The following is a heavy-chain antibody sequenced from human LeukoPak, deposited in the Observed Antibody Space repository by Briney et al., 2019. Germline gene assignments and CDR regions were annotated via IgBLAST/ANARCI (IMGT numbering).Heavy chain of an antibody. CDR3: AREGVAAGSIYYYYGMDV. V-gene: IGHV3-30-3*01. J-gene: IGHJ6*02. CDR1: GFTFSSYA. CDR2: ISYDGSNK. D-gene: IGHD6-13*01. Sequence: GGSPRLSCAASGFTFSSYAMHWVRQAPGKGLEWVAVISYDGSNKYYADSVKGRFTISRDNSKNTLYLQMNSLRAEDTAVYYCAREGVAAGSIYYYYGMDVWGQGTTVTVSS.